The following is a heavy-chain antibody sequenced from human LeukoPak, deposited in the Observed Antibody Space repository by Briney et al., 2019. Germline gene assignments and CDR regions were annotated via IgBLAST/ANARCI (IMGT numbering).Heavy chain of an antibody. CDR1: GFTFTSSA. Sequence: ASVKVSCKASGFTFTSSAVQWVRQARGQRLEWIGWIVVGSGNTNYAQKFQERVTITRDMSTSTAYMELSSLRSEDTAVYYCAAADPYYDSSGSLDYWGQGTLVTVSS. CDR2: IVVGSGNT. J-gene: IGHJ4*02. CDR3: AAADPYYDSSGSLDY. V-gene: IGHV1-58*01. D-gene: IGHD3-22*01.